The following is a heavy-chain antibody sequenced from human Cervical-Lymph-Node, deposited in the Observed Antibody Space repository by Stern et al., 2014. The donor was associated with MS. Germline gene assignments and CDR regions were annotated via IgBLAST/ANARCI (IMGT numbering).Heavy chain of an antibody. CDR1: GFTFSNAW. Sequence: VQLVESGGGLVKPGGSLRLSCAASGFTFSNAWMSWVRQAPGQGLEWGGRIKSKTDGGTTDYAAPVKGRFTISRDDSKNTLYLQMNSLKTEDTAVYYCTSTYYDILTGYYLPFDYWGQGTLVTVSS. CDR2: IKSKTDGGTT. CDR3: TSTYYDILTGYYLPFDY. D-gene: IGHD3-9*01. J-gene: IGHJ4*02. V-gene: IGHV3-15*01.